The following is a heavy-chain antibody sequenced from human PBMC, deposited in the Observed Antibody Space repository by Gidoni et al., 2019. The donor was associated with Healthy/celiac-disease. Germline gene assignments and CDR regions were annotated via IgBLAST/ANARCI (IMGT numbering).Heavy chain of an antibody. D-gene: IGHD4-17*01. V-gene: IGHV3-15*01. Sequence: EVQLVESGGGLVKPGGSLRLSCAASGFTFSNAWMSWVRQAPGKGLEWVGRIKSKTDGGTTDYAAPVKGRFTISRDDSKNTLYLQMNSLKTEDTAVYYCTTGGVSSYGDYFDYWGQGTLVTVSS. J-gene: IGHJ4*02. CDR3: TTGGVSSYGDYFDY. CDR1: GFTFSNAW. CDR2: IKSKTDGGTT.